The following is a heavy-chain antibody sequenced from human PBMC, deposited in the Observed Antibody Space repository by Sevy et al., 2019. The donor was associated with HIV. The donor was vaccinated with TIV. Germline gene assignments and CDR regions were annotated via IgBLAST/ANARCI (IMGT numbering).Heavy chain of an antibody. CDR2: ISSSSSTI. Sequence: GGSLRLSCAASGFTFSSYSMNWVRQAPGKGLEWVSYISSSSSTIYYEDSVKGRFTISRDNAKNSLYLQMNSLRDEDTAVYYCARGSTTVVTPGSFDIWGQGTMVTVSS. D-gene: IGHD4-17*01. CDR3: ARGSTTVVTPGSFDI. J-gene: IGHJ3*02. CDR1: GFTFSSYS. V-gene: IGHV3-48*02.